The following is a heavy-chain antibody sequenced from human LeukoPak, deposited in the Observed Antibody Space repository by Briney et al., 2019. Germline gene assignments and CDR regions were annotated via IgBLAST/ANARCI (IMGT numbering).Heavy chain of an antibody. CDR2: ISSNGGST. CDR1: GFTFSSYA. CDR3: ARVGCSGGSCYTYFDY. D-gene: IGHD2-15*01. J-gene: IGHJ4*02. V-gene: IGHV3-64*01. Sequence: PGGSLRLSCAASGFTFSSYAMHWVRQAPGKGLEYVSAISSNGGSTYYANSVKGRFTISRDNSKNTLYLQMGSLRAEDMAVYYCARVGCSGGSCYTYFDYWGQGTLVTVSS.